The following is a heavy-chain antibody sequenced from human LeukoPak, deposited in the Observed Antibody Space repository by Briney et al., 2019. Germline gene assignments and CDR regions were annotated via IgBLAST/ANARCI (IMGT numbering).Heavy chain of an antibody. CDR1: GFTFSRYS. Sequence: PGGSLRLSCAASGFTFSRYSMNWVRQAPGKGLEWVSSISDSGNLIHYADSVRGRFTISRDNAKNSLYLQMNSLRAEDTAVYYCARPPLYNNGPDAFDIWGQGTRVTVSS. CDR3: ARPPLYNNGPDAFDI. J-gene: IGHJ3*02. CDR2: ISDSGNLI. V-gene: IGHV3-21*04. D-gene: IGHD2-8*01.